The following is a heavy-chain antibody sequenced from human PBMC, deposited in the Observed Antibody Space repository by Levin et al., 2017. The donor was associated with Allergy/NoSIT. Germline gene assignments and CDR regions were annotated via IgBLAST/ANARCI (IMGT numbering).Heavy chain of an antibody. V-gene: IGHV3-23*01. CDR2: ISGSGGST. CDR1: GFTFSSSG. D-gene: IGHD2-2*01. Sequence: LSLTCAASGFTFSSSGMAWVRQAPGKGLEWVSGISGSGGSTYYADSVKGRFTISRDNSKNTLFLQMDRLRAEDTAVYYCARDRVVVVPAAKDRFDSWGQGTLVTVSS. CDR3: ARDRVVVVPAAKDRFDS. J-gene: IGHJ4*02.